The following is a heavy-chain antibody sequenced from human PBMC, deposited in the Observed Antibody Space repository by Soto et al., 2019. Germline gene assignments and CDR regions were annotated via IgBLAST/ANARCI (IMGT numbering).Heavy chain of an antibody. CDR3: ARVYGSGSYQIYYYYYGMDV. Sequence: SETLSLTCAVYGGSFSGYYWSWSRQPPGKGLEWIGEINHSGSTNYNPSLKSRVTISVDTSKNQFSLKLSSVTAADTAVYYCARVYGSGSYQIYYYYYGMDVWGQGTTVT. CDR2: INHSGST. V-gene: IGHV4-34*01. D-gene: IGHD3-10*01. J-gene: IGHJ6*02. CDR1: GGSFSGYY.